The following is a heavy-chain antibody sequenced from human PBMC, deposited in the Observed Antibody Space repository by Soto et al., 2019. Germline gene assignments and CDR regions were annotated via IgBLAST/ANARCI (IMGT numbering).Heavy chain of an antibody. CDR2: INYSGPT. J-gene: IGHJ5*02. D-gene: IGHD6-13*01. CDR1: GGSISTASYY. Sequence: QLQLQESGPGLVKPSETLSLTCTVSGGSISTASYYWGWIRQPPGKGLEWIASINYSGPTYYSPSLKSRVAVSIDTSKDQFSLKVNSVTAADTALYFCARLMLDRSWYFDWFDPWGQGTLVTVSS. V-gene: IGHV4-39*01. CDR3: ARLMLDRSWYFDWFDP.